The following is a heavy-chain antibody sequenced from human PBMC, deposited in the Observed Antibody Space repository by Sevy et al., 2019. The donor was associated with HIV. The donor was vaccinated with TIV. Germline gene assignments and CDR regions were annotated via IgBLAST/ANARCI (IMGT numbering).Heavy chain of an antibody. V-gene: IGHV3-30*04. CDR1: GFTFSSYA. Sequence: GGSLRLSCAASGFTFSSYAMHWVRQAPGKGLEWVAVISYDGSNKYYADSVKDRFTISRDNSKNTLYLQMNSLRAEDTAVYYCARDTGYCSGGSCYRDAFDIWGQGTMVTVSS. CDR2: ISYDGSNK. D-gene: IGHD2-15*01. J-gene: IGHJ3*02. CDR3: ARDTGYCSGGSCYRDAFDI.